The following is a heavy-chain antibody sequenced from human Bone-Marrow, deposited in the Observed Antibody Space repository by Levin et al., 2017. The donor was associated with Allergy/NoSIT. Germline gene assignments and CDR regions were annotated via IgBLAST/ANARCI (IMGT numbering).Heavy chain of an antibody. CDR2: MNPKSGNT. CDR3: ATGQGHLVGPP. J-gene: IGHJ5*02. CDR1: GDTFSSYD. D-gene: IGHD6-6*01. Sequence: GESLKISCKASGDTFSSYDINWVRQASGQGLEWMGWMNPKSGNTVYAQKFQGRVTMTRNTSISTAYMDLSSLRSDDTAVYYCATGQGHLVGPPLGQGTLVTVSS. V-gene: IGHV1-8*01.